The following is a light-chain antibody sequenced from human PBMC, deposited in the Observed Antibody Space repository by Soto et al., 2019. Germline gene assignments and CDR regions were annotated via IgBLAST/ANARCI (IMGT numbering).Light chain of an antibody. Sequence: QSVLTQSASVSGSPGQSITISCTGTSSDVGNYNYVSWYQQHPGEVPKLIIFNVNNRPSGVSNRFSGNTASLTISGLQAEDEADYYCSSFTSSTTYVFGTGTKVPVL. CDR1: SSDVGNYNY. V-gene: IGLV2-14*01. J-gene: IGLJ1*01. CDR3: SSFTSSTTYV. CDR2: NVN.